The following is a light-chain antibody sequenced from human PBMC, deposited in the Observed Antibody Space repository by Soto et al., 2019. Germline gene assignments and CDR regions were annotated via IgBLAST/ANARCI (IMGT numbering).Light chain of an antibody. Sequence: DIQMTQSPSSLSASVGDRVTITCRASQSVISYINWYCQKPGKAPKLLISPASSLQGGVPSRFSGSGSGTDFTLTISSLQPEDFATYYCQQSYNTPWTFGQGTKVEIK. J-gene: IGKJ1*01. CDR1: QSVISY. CDR2: PAS. CDR3: QQSYNTPWT. V-gene: IGKV1-39*01.